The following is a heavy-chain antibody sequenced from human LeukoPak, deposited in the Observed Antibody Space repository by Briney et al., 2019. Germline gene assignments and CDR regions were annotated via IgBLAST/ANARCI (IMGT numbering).Heavy chain of an antibody. J-gene: IGHJ4*02. CDR2: INPSSGGA. CDR3: ADEFGLKWLAD. D-gene: IGHD6-19*01. Sequence: ASVKVSCKASGYTFTGYYAHWVRQAPGQGLEWMGWINPSSGGANYAQKFQGRVTMTRDTSISTAYMELSRLRSDDTAVYYCADEFGLKWLADWGQGTLVTVSS. V-gene: IGHV1-2*02. CDR1: GYTFTGYY.